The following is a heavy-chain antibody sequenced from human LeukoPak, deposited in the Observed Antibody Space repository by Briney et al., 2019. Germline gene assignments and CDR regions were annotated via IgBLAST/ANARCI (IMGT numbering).Heavy chain of an antibody. CDR3: ARDPNPYSSTSGYFDF. CDR2: ILPIFGTA. D-gene: IGHD6-6*01. Sequence: SVKVSCKASGYTFTSYGISWVRQAPGQGLEWMGGILPIFGTANYAQKFQGRVTITADESTSTASLDLSSLTSEDTAVYYCARDPNPYSSTSGYFDFWGQGTLVTVSS. CDR1: GYTFTSYG. V-gene: IGHV1-69*13. J-gene: IGHJ4*02.